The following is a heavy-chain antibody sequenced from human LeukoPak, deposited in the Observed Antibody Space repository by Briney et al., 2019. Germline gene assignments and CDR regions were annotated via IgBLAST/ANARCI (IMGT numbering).Heavy chain of an antibody. J-gene: IGHJ4*02. CDR3: ARDFPGGGSGFEY. CDR2: INPSDGGT. D-gene: IGHD2-15*01. Sequence: GSVKVSCKASGYTFTSYYLHWVRQAPGQGLEWMGVINPSDGGTNYAQTFQGRISMTRDMSTSTVYMELSSLRSEDAAVYYCARDFPGGGSGFEYWGQGTLVTVSS. CDR1: GYTFTSYY. V-gene: IGHV1-46*01.